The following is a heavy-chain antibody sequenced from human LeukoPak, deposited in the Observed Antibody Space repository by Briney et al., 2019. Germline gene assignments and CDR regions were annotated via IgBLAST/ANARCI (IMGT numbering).Heavy chain of an antibody. D-gene: IGHD3-3*01. CDR2: IRSKAYGGTT. CDR1: GFTFGDYA. CDR3: TREQYYDFWSGYSAPLI. J-gene: IGHJ3*02. Sequence: PGGSLRLSCTASGFTFGDYAMSWFRQAPGKGLEWVGFIRSKAYGGTTEYAASVKGRFTISRDDSKSIAYLQMNSLKTEDTAVYYCTREQYYDFWSGYSAPLIWGQGTMVTVSS. V-gene: IGHV3-49*03.